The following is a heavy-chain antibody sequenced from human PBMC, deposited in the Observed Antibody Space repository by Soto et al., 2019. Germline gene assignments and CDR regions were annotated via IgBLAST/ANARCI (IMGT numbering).Heavy chain of an antibody. CDR2: TRQDGGQS. CDR1: GFTLSSYW. D-gene: IGHD1-1*01. Sequence: EVQLVESGGGLVQPGGSLSISCEASGFTLSSYWMSWIRQAPGKGLEWVGNTRQDGGQSYIVDSVQGRFTISRDNDKNSVYLQMDSLRAEDPAVYYCVRDGSTGGHVDSWVQGTVVTVSS. CDR3: VRDGSTGGHVDS. V-gene: IGHV3-7*01. J-gene: IGHJ4*02.